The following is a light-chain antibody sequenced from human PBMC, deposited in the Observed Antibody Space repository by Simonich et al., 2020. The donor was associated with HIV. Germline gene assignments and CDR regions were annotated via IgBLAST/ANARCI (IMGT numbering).Light chain of an antibody. CDR1: QSIRSY. CDR3: QQSYNTPLT. J-gene: IGKJ4*01. CDR2: TAS. Sequence: DIQMTQSPPSLPASVGDRVTITCRASQSIRSYLNWYQQKPGQAPKLLIYTASSLQSGVPSSFSGSGSGTDFTLTISSLQPEDFATYYCQQSYNTPLTFGGGTKVEIK. V-gene: IGKV1-39*01.